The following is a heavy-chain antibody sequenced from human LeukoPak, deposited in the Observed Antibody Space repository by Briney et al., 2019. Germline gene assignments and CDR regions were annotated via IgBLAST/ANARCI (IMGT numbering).Heavy chain of an antibody. Sequence: SGGSLRLSCAASGFTDSSNYMSWVRQAPGKGLEWVSVIYSGGSTYYADSVKGRFTISRDNSKNTLYLQMNSLRAEDTAVYYCATRRGSRWYDAFDIWGQGAMVTVSS. CDR3: ATRRGSRWYDAFDI. CDR1: GFTDSSNY. CDR2: IYSGGST. J-gene: IGHJ3*02. D-gene: IGHD6-13*01. V-gene: IGHV3-53*01.